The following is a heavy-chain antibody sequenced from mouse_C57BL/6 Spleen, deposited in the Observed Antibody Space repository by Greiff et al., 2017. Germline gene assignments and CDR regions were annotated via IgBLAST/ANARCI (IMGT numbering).Heavy chain of an antibody. Sequence: QVQLQQPGAELVKPGASVKMSCKASGYTFTRYWITWVKQRPGQGLEWIGDIYPGSGSTNYNEKFKGKATLTVDTSSSTAYMQLSSLTSEDSAVYYCARCDDGYYYFDYWGQGTTLTVSS. CDR2: IYPGSGST. J-gene: IGHJ2*01. D-gene: IGHD2-3*01. CDR1: GYTFTRYW. V-gene: IGHV1-55*01. CDR3: ARCDDGYYYFDY.